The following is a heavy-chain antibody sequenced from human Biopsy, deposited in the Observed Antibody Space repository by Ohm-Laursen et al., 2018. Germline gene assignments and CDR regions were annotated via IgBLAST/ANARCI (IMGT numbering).Heavy chain of an antibody. CDR2: ISPYNGDT. V-gene: IGHV1-18*01. CDR3: ARDRWPHVTLLGLVVFDF. J-gene: IGHJ4*02. D-gene: IGHD3-3*01. Sequence: GASVKVSCNASGYTFTNYGISWVRRAPGQGLEWMGWISPYNGDTDYAQKLQGRVTMTTDTSTSTAYMDLRSRRSDDTAVYYCARDRWPHVTLLGLVVFDFWGQGTLVIVSS. CDR1: GYTFTNYG.